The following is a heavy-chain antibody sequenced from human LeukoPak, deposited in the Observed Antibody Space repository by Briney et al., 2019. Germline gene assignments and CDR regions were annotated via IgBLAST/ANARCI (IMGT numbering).Heavy chain of an antibody. CDR2: IYYSGST. CDR3: ARDRLLGVDY. V-gene: IGHV4-39*07. D-gene: IGHD1-26*01. CDR1: GGSISSSSYY. J-gene: IGHJ4*02. Sequence: SETLSLTCTVSGGSISSSSYYWGWIRQPPGKGLEWIGSIYYSGSTYYNPSLKSRVTISVDTSKNQFSLKLSSVTAADTAVYCCARDRLLGVDYWGQGTLVTVSS.